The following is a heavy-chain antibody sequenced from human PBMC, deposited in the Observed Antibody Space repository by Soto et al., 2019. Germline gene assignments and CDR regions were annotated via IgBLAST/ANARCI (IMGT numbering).Heavy chain of an antibody. D-gene: IGHD6-19*01. CDR1: GGTFSNYA. CDR3: ARVEAVAGIYNYHGLDV. V-gene: IGHV1-69*12. J-gene: IGHJ6*02. Sequence: QVQLVQSGAEVKKPGSSVKVSCKASGGTFSNYAISWVRQAPGQGLEWMGGIVPIFGTTYYAQKFQGRVTLIADDSTTTAYLALSSLRSEDTAMYYCARVEAVAGIYNYHGLDVWGQGTAVSVSS. CDR2: IVPIFGTT.